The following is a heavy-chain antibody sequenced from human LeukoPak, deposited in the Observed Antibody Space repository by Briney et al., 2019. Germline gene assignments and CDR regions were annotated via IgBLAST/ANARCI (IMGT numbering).Heavy chain of an antibody. CDR2: IYYRGST. CDR1: SGSISSSGYY. CDR3: GRNADMYYYVDN. V-gene: IGHV4-31*03. Sequence: SQTLSLTCTVSSGSISSSGYYCSWIRQHPGKVLEWIRCIYYRGSTYYNPSLKSRVTISVDTSKNQFSLSLSSVPAADTAVYYCGRNADMYYYVDNWGQGTLVTVSS. D-gene: IGHD3-10*01. J-gene: IGHJ4*02.